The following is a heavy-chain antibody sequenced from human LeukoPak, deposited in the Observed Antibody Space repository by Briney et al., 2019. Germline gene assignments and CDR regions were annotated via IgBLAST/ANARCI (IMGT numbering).Heavy chain of an antibody. Sequence: GGSLRLSCAASGFTFSSYAMSWVRQAPGKGLEWVSAISGSGGSTYYANSVKGRFTISRDSSKNTLYLQMNSLRAEDTAVYYCARGSGYFLDFDYWGQGTLVTVSS. D-gene: IGHD3-22*01. CDR1: GFTFSSYA. J-gene: IGHJ4*02. V-gene: IGHV3-23*01. CDR2: ISGSGGST. CDR3: ARGSGYFLDFDY.